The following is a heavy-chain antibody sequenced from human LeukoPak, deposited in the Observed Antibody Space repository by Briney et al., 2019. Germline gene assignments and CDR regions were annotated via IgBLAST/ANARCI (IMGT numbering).Heavy chain of an antibody. Sequence: GGSLRLSCAASGCTFSSAWMHWVRQTPGKGLVWVSRINSDGSSTNYADSVKGRFTISRDNAKNMVNLQMNSLRAEDTAIYYCTRDYSYAMAVWGQGTTVTVSS. CDR1: GCTFSSAW. D-gene: IGHD2-21*01. CDR3: TRDYSYAMAV. J-gene: IGHJ6*02. CDR2: INSDGSST. V-gene: IGHV3-74*01.